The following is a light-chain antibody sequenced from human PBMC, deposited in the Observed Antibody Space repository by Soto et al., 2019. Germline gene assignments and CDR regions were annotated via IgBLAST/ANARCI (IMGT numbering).Light chain of an antibody. Sequence: IQMTQSPSSVSASVGDRVTITCRASQGISSWLAWYQQKPVKAHKLLIYAASSLHSGVPSRFSGSGSGTDFTLTISSLQPGDFGNYYCQQYNSYSPWTFGQGTKVDIK. CDR3: QQYNSYSPWT. CDR1: QGISSW. J-gene: IGKJ1*01. V-gene: IGKV1D-16*01. CDR2: AAS.